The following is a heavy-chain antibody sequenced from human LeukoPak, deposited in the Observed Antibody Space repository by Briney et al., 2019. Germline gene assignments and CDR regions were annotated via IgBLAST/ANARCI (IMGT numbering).Heavy chain of an antibody. CDR2: ISSSSSTI. J-gene: IGHJ4*02. V-gene: IGHV3-48*01. CDR3: VRISDTVTTPFGY. Sequence: PGGSLRLSCAASGFSFSRYSMNGVRQAPGKGLEWLSYISSSSSTIYYADSVKGRFTISRDNAKNSLYLQMNSLRAEDTAVYYCVRISDTVTTPFGYWGQGTLVTVSS. CDR1: GFSFSRYS. D-gene: IGHD4-17*01.